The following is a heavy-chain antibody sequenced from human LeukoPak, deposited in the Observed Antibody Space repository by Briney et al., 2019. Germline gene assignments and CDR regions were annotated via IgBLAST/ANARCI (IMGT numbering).Heavy chain of an antibody. J-gene: IGHJ4*02. Sequence: ASVKVPFKASGYTFTSYGISWVRQAPGQGLEWMGWISAYNGNTNYAQKLQGRVTMTTDTSTSTAYMELRSLRSDDTAVYYCARNPPGWLVPDYWGQGTLVTVSS. V-gene: IGHV1-18*01. D-gene: IGHD6-19*01. CDR1: GYTFTSYG. CDR3: ARNPPGWLVPDY. CDR2: ISAYNGNT.